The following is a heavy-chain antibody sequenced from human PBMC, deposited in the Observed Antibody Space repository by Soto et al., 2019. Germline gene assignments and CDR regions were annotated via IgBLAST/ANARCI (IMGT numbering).Heavy chain of an antibody. V-gene: IGHV4-30-4*01. CDR2: IYYSGST. CDR1: GGSISSGDYY. CDR3: ARGGYCSGNSCYSYYYYGMDV. J-gene: IGHJ6*02. D-gene: IGHD2-15*01. Sequence: LSLTCTVSGGSISSGDYYWSWIRQSPGKGLEWIGYIYYSGSTYYNPSLKSRVTISVDTSKNQFSLKLSSVTAADTAVYYCARGGYCSGNSCYSYYYYGMDVWGQGTTVTVSS.